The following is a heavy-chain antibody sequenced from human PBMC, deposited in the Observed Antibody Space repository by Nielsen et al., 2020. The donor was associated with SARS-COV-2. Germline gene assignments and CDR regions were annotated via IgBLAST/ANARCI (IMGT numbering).Heavy chain of an antibody. CDR3: ARARGAYGDYYYYYYTDV. Sequence: SQTLSLTRAISGDSVSSSSAAWNWIRQSPSRGLEWLGRTYYRSKWYNDYAVSVKSRITINPDTSKNQLSLHLNSVTPEDTAVYYCARARGAYGDYYYYYYTDVWGKGTTVTVSS. CDR2: TYYRSKWYN. V-gene: IGHV6-1*01. D-gene: IGHD4-17*01. J-gene: IGHJ6*03. CDR1: GDSVSSSSAA.